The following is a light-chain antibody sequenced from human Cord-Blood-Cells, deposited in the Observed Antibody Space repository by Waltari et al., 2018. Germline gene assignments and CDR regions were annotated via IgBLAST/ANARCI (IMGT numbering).Light chain of an antibody. CDR3: QQYGSSPWT. CDR1: QSVSSSY. Sequence: EIVLTQSPGTLSLSPGERATLSCRGSQSVSSSYLAWNQQKPGQAPMLLIYGASSRATGIPDRFSGSGSGTDFTLTISRLEPEDFAVYYCQQYGSSPWTFGPGTKVEIK. J-gene: IGKJ1*01. CDR2: GAS. V-gene: IGKV3-20*01.